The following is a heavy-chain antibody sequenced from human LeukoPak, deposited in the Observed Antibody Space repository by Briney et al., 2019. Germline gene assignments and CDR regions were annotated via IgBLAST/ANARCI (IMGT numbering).Heavy chain of an antibody. V-gene: IGHV4-31*03. CDR2: IYYSGST. Sequence: SETLSLTCTVSGGSISSSSYYWSWIRQHPGKGLEWIGYIYYSGSTYYNPSLKSRVTISVDTSKNQFSLKLSSVTAADTAVYYCARASSSSWSTVYYFDYWGQGTLVTVSS. D-gene: IGHD6-13*01. CDR3: ARASSSSWSTVYYFDY. CDR1: GGSISSSSYY. J-gene: IGHJ4*02.